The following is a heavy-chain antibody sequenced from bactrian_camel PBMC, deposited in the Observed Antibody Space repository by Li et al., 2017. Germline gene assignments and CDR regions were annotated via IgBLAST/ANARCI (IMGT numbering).Heavy chain of an antibody. V-gene: IGHV3S1*01. CDR3: AADRRSYRSASTFLGGETSSKH. CDR1: GYNTRRGC. Sequence: HVQLVESGGGSVQPGGSLRLSCVASGYNTRRGCMGWFRQAPGKEREGVASIDVSGSTVYADSVKGRFTISKDDAENTLYLRMNSLKPDDTAMYYCAADRRSYRSASTFLGGETSSKHWGQGTQVTVS. CDR2: IDVSGST. J-gene: IGHJ4*01. D-gene: IGHD2*01.